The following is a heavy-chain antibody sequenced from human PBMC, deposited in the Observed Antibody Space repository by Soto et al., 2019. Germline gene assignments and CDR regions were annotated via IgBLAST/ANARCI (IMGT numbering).Heavy chain of an antibody. Sequence: GGCLGLGCAASGVTVRSYAMGGVRQAPGKGLEWVSAISGSGGSTYYADSVKGRFTISRDNSKNTLYLQMNSLRAEDTAVYYCAKEYTMVRGVIITAQIDYWGQGTLVTSPQ. J-gene: IGHJ4*02. V-gene: IGHV3-23*01. CDR2: ISGSGGST. D-gene: IGHD3-10*01. CDR3: AKEYTMVRGVIITAQIDY. CDR1: GVTVRSYA.